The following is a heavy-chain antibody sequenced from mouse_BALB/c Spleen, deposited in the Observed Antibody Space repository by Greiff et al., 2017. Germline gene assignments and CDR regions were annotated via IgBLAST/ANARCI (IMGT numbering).Heavy chain of an antibody. Sequence: SGPELVKPGALVKISCKASGYTFTSYDINWVKQRPGQGLEWIGWIYPGDGSTKYNEKFKGKATLTADKSSSTAYMQLSSLTYENSAVYFCARSPPDGYYAMDYWGQGTSVTVSS. J-gene: IGHJ4*01. CDR1: GYTFTSYD. V-gene: IGHV1S33*01. CDR3: ARSPPDGYYAMDY. CDR2: IYPGDGST. D-gene: IGHD2-3*01.